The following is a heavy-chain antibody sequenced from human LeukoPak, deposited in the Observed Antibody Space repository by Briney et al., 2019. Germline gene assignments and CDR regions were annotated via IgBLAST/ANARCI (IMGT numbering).Heavy chain of an antibody. J-gene: IGHJ4*02. CDR2: INLSGGST. CDR3: ARDYVDDIPMIKDY. Sequence: ASVKVSCRASGYTFTSYHMHWVRQAPGQGLEWMGKINLSGGSTTYAQKFQGRVTMTRDTSTSTVYMELSSLRSEDTAVYYCARDYVDDIPMIKDYWGQGTLVTVSS. V-gene: IGHV1-46*01. D-gene: IGHD2-8*01. CDR1: GYTFTSYH.